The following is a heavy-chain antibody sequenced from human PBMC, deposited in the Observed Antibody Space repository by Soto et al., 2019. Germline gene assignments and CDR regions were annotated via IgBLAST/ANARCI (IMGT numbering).Heavy chain of an antibody. Sequence: PSKTLSLTCTVSGGSISSGGYYWSWIRQHPGKGLEWIGYIYYSGSTYYNPSLKSRVTISVDTSKNQFSLKLSSVTAADTAVYYCARDGHYWGSGSHNNWFDPWGQGTLVTVSS. D-gene: IGHD3-10*01. CDR3: ARDGHYWGSGSHNNWFDP. CDR1: GGSISSGGYY. V-gene: IGHV4-31*03. J-gene: IGHJ5*02. CDR2: IYYSGST.